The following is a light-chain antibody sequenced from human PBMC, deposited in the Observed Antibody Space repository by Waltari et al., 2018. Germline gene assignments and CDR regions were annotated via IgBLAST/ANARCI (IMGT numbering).Light chain of an antibody. Sequence: QSLLTQSPSASGTPWQRVSISCSGSSSNIGNNQVYWYQHLPGTAPRLLIYDSHRRPSGVPERFSASKSGTSASLAISGLRSEDEADYYCAAWDDSRSVVFGGGTRLTVL. J-gene: IGLJ2*01. CDR2: DSH. CDR3: AAWDDSRSVV. CDR1: SSNIGNNQ. V-gene: IGLV1-47*01.